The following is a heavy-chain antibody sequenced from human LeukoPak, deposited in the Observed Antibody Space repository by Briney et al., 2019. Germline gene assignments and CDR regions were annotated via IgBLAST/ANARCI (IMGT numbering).Heavy chain of an antibody. CDR2: IYSGGST. V-gene: IGHV3-53*01. CDR1: GFTFDDYA. Sequence: GGSLRLSCAASGFTFDDYAMHWVRQAPGKGLEWVSVIYSGGSTYYADSVKGRFTISRDNSKNTLYLQMNSLRAEDTAVYYCARGSSSSWYVSYDPRRGAFDIWGQGTMVTVSS. J-gene: IGHJ3*02. CDR3: ARGSSSSWYVSYDPRRGAFDI. D-gene: IGHD6-13*01.